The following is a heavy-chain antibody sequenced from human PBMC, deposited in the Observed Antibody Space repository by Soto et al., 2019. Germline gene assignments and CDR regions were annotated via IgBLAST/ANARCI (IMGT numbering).Heavy chain of an antibody. CDR1: GGSISSYY. V-gene: IGHV4-59*01. CDR2: IYYSGST. D-gene: IGHD6-19*01. Sequence: QVQLQESGPGLVKPSETLSLTCTVSGGSISSYYWSWIRQPPGKGLEWIGYIYYSGSTNYNPSLKSRVTISVDTSKNQFSLKLSSVTAADTAVYYCATSSGWLGWFDPWGQGTLVTVSS. J-gene: IGHJ5*02. CDR3: ATSSGWLGWFDP.